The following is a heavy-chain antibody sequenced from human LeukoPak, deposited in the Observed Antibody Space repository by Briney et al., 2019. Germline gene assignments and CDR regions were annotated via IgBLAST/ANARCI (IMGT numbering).Heavy chain of an antibody. CDR1: GGSISSGGYY. CDR2: IYHSGST. Sequence: KPSETLSLTCTVSGGSISSGGYYWSWIRQPPGKGLEWIGYIYHSGSTYYNPSLKSRVAISVDRSKNQFSLKLSSVTAADTAVYYCASRIVVVPAAIRTWGQGTLVTVSS. J-gene: IGHJ5*02. V-gene: IGHV4-30-2*01. D-gene: IGHD2-2*01. CDR3: ASRIVVVPAAIRT.